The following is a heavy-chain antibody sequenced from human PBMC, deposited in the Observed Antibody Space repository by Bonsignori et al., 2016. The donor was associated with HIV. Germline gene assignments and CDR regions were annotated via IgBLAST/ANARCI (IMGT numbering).Heavy chain of an antibody. V-gene: IGHV3-30*18. CDR3: AKDATLLVPLSYQYYYMDV. J-gene: IGHJ6*03. Sequence: VRQAPGKGLEWVAFISYDGTYTSFADSVKGRFTVSRDTSKNTLYLQMDSLRPEDTAAYYCAKDATLLVPLSYQYYYMDVWGKGTTVTVSS. D-gene: IGHD6-13*01. CDR2: ISYDGTYT.